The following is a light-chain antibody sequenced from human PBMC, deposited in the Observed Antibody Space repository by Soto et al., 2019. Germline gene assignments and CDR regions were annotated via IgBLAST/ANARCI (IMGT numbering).Light chain of an antibody. CDR2: NVS. Sequence: SALSQPASLSGSPGQSITISCTRTRSDVGAYSFVSWYRQHPGIAPELIIYNVSDRHSGVSNRFSGSKSANTASLTISVLQAEDEADYYCTSSTSRGTYVFGTGTKVTVL. V-gene: IGLV2-14*03. J-gene: IGLJ1*01. CDR3: TSSTSRGTYV. CDR1: RSDVGAYSF.